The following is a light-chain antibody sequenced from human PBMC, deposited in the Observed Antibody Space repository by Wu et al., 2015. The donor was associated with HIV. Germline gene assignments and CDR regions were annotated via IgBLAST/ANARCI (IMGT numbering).Light chain of an antibody. CDR1: QDIRSY. J-gene: IGKJ2*03. CDR3: QQYQSYPYS. Sequence: AIWITQSPSSLSASTGDRVTITCRASQDIRSYLAWYQQRPGKAPNLLIYAASTLQSGVPSRFGGSGSGTDFTLTISYLESEDFASYYCQQYQSYPYSFGQGTKLGIK. CDR2: AAS. V-gene: IGKV1-8*01.